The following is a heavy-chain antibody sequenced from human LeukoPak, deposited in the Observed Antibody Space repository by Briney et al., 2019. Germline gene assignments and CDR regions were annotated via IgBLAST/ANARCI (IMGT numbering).Heavy chain of an antibody. CDR2: IYYSGST. CDR3: ARWFCSGACYYMDV. J-gene: IGHJ6*03. CDR1: GGSITSYY. V-gene: IGHV4-59*01. Sequence: SETLSLTCTVSGGSITSYYWSWIRQPPGKGLEYIGHIYYSGSTAYNPSLRSRVTISVDTSKNQFSLKLNSVSAAATAMYFCARWFCSGACYYMDVWGKGTTVTVSS. D-gene: IGHD2-15*01.